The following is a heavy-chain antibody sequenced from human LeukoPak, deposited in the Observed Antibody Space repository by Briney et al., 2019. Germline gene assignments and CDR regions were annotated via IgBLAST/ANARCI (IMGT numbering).Heavy chain of an antibody. J-gene: IGHJ3*02. CDR1: GYSFTSYW. D-gene: IGHD3-10*01. CDR2: IYPGDSDT. V-gene: IGHV5-51*01. Sequence: GESLKISCKGSGYSFTSYWIGWVRQMPGKGLEWMGIIYPGDSDTRYSPSFQGQVTISADKSISTAYLQWSSLKASDTAMYYCASTYYGSGTHDAFDIWGQGTMVTVPS. CDR3: ASTYYGSGTHDAFDI.